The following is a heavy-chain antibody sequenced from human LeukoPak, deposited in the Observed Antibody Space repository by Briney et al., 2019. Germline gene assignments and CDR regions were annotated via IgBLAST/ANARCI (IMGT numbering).Heavy chain of an antibody. CDR2: INHSGST. CDR1: GGSISSSSYY. Sequence: KPSETLSLTCTVSGGSISSSSYYWGWIRQPPGKGLEWIGEINHSGSTNYNPSLKSRVTISVDTSKNQFSLKLSSVTAADTAVYYCARADYDILTGYYENEYYFDYWGQGTLVTVSS. D-gene: IGHD3-9*01. CDR3: ARADYDILTGYYENEYYFDY. J-gene: IGHJ4*02. V-gene: IGHV4-39*07.